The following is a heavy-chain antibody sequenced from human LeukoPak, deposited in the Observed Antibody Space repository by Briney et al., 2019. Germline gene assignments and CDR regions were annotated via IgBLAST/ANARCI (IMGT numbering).Heavy chain of an antibody. CDR3: AKSTMIVVVIAYFDY. D-gene: IGHD3-22*01. J-gene: IGHJ4*02. Sequence: PGGSLRLSCAASGFTFSSYAMHWVRQAPGKGLKWVAFIRYDGSNKYYADSVKGRFTISRDNSRNTLYLQMNSLRAEDTAVYYCAKSTMIVVVIAYFDYWGQGTLVTVSS. CDR1: GFTFSSYA. V-gene: IGHV3-30*02. CDR2: IRYDGSNK.